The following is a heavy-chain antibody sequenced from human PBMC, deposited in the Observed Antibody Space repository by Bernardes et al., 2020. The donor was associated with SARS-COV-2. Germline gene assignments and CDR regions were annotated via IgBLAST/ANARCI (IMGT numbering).Heavy chain of an antibody. CDR2: IFYSSSA. V-gene: IGHV4-39*01. D-gene: IGHD2-15*01. CDR3: ATGRVVTGTSLDY. Sequence: SETLSLTCTVSGGSISSSDYYWGWIRHPPGKGLEWLGNIFYSSSAFYNPSLKSRVIISVDTSKNQFSLKLSSVTAADTAVYYCATGRVVTGTSLDYWGQGTLVTVSS. CDR1: GGSISSSDYY. J-gene: IGHJ4*02.